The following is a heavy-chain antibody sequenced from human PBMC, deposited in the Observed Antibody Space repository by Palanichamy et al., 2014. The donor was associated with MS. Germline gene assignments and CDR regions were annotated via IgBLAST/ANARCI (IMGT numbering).Heavy chain of an antibody. CDR2: INPSGGST. CDR3: AREPPSGGYYDFWSAWGAFDI. D-gene: IGHD3-3*01. J-gene: IGHJ3*02. Sequence: QVQLVQSGAEVKKPGASVKVSCKASGYTFTSYYMHWVRQAPGQGLEWMGIINPSGGSTSYAQKFQGRVTMTRDTSTSTVYMELSSLRSEDTAVYYCAREPPSGGYYDFWSAWGAFDIWGQGTMVTVSS. CDR1: GYTFTSYY. V-gene: IGHV1-46*01.